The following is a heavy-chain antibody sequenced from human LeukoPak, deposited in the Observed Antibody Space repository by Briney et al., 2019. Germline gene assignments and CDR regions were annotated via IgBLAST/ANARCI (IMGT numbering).Heavy chain of an antibody. CDR1: GFTFSSYA. J-gene: IGHJ4*02. Sequence: GGSLRLSCAASGFTFSSYAMNWVRQAPGKGLEWVSSISSSSSYIYYADSVKGRFTISRDNAKNSLYLQMNSLRAEDTAVYYCARSMTTVTTFDYWGQGTLVTVSS. CDR2: ISSSSSYI. D-gene: IGHD4-17*01. CDR3: ARSMTTVTTFDY. V-gene: IGHV3-21*01.